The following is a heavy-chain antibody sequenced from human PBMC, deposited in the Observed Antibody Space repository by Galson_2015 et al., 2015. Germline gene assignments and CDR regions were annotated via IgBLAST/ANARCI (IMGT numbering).Heavy chain of an antibody. CDR3: AKGGPYCSGGNCHGVFDS. J-gene: IGHJ4*02. D-gene: IGHD2-15*01. CDR2: IGDSGANT. Sequence: SLRLSRAVSGFTFSSYAMGWVRQAPGTGLEGVSSIGDSGANTKYADSVKGRFTISRDNSRNTLYLQMNSLRGDDTAVYYCAKGGPYCSGGNCHGVFDSWGQGTLVTISS. CDR1: GFTFSSYA. V-gene: IGHV3-23*01.